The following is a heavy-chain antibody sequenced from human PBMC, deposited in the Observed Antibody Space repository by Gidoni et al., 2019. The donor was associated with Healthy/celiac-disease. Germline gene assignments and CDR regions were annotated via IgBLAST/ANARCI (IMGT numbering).Heavy chain of an antibody. V-gene: IGHV4-39*01. CDR3: ARQRYDYGDYGDAFDI. Sequence: QLQLQESGPGLVKPSETLSLTCTVSCGPTRRSRYYWGWIRQPPGKGLEWIGSIYYSGSTYHNPSLKSRVTISVDTSKNQFSLKLSSVTAADTAVYYCARQRYDYGDYGDAFDIWGQGTMVTVSS. CDR2: IYYSGST. CDR1: CGPTRRSRYY. D-gene: IGHD4-17*01. J-gene: IGHJ3*02.